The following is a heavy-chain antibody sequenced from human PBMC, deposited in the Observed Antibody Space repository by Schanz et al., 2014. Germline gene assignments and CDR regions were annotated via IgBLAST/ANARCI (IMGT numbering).Heavy chain of an antibody. CDR3: ARWKKDHYAFGTYRGNYYAVDV. V-gene: IGHV4-59*10. CDR1: GGSISSYY. D-gene: IGHD3-10*01. J-gene: IGHJ6*02. Sequence: QVQLQQWGAGLLKPSETLSLTCTVSGGSISSYYWSWIRQPAGKGLEWIGRIFTSGSTDYNPSLRIRATLSVDPSKTHFSLSLPSVTAADTSVYFCARWKKDHYAFGTYRGNYYAVDVWGQGTTVIVSS. CDR2: IFTSGST.